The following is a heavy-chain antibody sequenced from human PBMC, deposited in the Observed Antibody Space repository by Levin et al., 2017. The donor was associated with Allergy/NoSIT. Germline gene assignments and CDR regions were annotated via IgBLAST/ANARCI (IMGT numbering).Heavy chain of an antibody. D-gene: IGHD1-26*01. V-gene: IGHV4-39*01. J-gene: IGHJ5*02. Sequence: GSLRLSCTVSGGSIRSSSYFWGWIRQPPGKELEWIANIYYSGSTYYNSALKSRVTMSIDTSKNQFSLKLTSVTAADTAVYYCARRDSSGSYNWFDPWGQGTLVTVSS. CDR3: ARRDSSGSYNWFDP. CDR2: IYYSGST. CDR1: GGSIRSSSYF.